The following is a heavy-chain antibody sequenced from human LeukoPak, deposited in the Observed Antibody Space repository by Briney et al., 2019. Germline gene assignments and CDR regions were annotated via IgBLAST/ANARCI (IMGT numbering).Heavy chain of an antibody. CDR3: ARGSPYDSATQH. CDR1: GGSFCGYH. J-gene: IGHJ1*01. V-gene: IGHV4-34*01. Sequence: SETLSLTCAVYGGSFCGYHWSGIRQPPGGGVEWVGGITHRESTNYNPPRKSRITISVDTSKNQFSLNLSSVTAADTAVYYCARGSPYDSATQHWGQGTLVTVSS. CDR2: ITHREST. D-gene: IGHD3-22*01.